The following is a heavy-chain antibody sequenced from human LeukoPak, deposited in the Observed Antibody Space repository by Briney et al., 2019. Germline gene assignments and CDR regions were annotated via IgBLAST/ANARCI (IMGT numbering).Heavy chain of an antibody. CDR2: IYPGDSDT. J-gene: IGHJ4*02. CDR1: GHSFTSYW. D-gene: IGHD6-19*01. Sequence: GESLKISCKGSGHSFTSYWIGWVRQMPGKGLEWMGIIYPGDSDTRYSPSFQGQVTISADKSISTAYLQWSSLKASDTAMYYCARLRGDIPSYSSGYRFDYWGQGTLVTVSS. V-gene: IGHV5-51*01. CDR3: ARLRGDIPSYSSGYRFDY.